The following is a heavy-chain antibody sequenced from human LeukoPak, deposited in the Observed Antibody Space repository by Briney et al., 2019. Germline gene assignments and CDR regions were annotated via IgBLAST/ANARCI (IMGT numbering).Heavy chain of an antibody. J-gene: IGHJ4*02. CDR1: GGSFSGYY. Sequence: PSETLSLTCAVYGGSFSGYYWSWIRQPPGKGLEWIGEINHSGSTNYNPSLKSRVTISVDTSKNQFSLKLSSVTAADTAVYYCARGRRRFLEWYTFDYWGQGTLVTVSS. V-gene: IGHV4-34*01. CDR2: INHSGST. D-gene: IGHD3-3*01. CDR3: ARGRRRFLEWYTFDY.